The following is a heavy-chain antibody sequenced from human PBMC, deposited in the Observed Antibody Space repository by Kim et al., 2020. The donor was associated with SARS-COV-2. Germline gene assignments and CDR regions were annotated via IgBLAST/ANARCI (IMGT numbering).Heavy chain of an antibody. D-gene: IGHD4-4*01. V-gene: IGHV3-72*01. J-gene: IGHJ6*04. CDR2: VRNKAKSYTT. CDR3: PDVTGMGV. CDR1: RFTFSDHY. Sequence: GGSLRLSCAASRFTFSDHYMDWIRQAPGKGLEWVGRVRNKAKSYTTEYAASVKGRFTISRDDSKNSLYRQMNSLKTEDTAVYYCPDVTGMGVWGKGTRVT.